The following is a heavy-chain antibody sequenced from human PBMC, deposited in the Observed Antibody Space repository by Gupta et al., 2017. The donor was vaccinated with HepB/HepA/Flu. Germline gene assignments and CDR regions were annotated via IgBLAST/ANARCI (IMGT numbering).Heavy chain of an antibody. CDR2: IWYDGSNK. CDR3: ARSYQWNEAYMDV. J-gene: IGHJ6*03. V-gene: IGHV3-33*01. CDR1: GFTFSSYG. D-gene: IGHD1-1*01. Sequence: QVQLVESGGGVVQPGRSLRLSCAASGFTFSSYGMHWVRQAPGKGLEWVAVIWYDGSNKYYADSVKGRFTISRDNSKNTLYLQMNSLRAEDTAVYYCARSYQWNEAYMDVWGKGTTVTVSS.